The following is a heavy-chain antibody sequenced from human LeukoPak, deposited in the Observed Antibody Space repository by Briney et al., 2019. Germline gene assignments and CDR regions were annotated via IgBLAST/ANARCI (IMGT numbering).Heavy chain of an antibody. D-gene: IGHD5-18*01. Sequence: PSETLSLTCIVSGGSISSGDYYWSWIRQPPGKGLEWIGSVYDTGETYFNPSLMSRVTMSVDRSKNQFSLKLSSVTAADTAVYYCARARGYSYGYDFDYWGQGTLVTVSS. V-gene: IGHV4-30-2*01. J-gene: IGHJ4*02. CDR3: ARARGYSYGYDFDY. CDR2: VYDTGET. CDR1: GGSISSGDYY.